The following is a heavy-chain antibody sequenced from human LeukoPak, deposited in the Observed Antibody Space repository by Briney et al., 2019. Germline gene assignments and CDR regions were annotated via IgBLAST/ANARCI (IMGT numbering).Heavy chain of an antibody. Sequence: GGSLRLSCAASGFTFSSYGMHWVRQAPGKGLEWVAVIWYDGSNKYYADSVKGRFTISRDNSKNTLYLQMNSLRAEDTAVYYCATSGSYYRFEYWGQGTLVILSS. V-gene: IGHV3-33*01. J-gene: IGHJ4*02. CDR3: ATSGSYYRFEY. CDR2: IWYDGSNK. CDR1: GFTFSSYG. D-gene: IGHD1-26*01.